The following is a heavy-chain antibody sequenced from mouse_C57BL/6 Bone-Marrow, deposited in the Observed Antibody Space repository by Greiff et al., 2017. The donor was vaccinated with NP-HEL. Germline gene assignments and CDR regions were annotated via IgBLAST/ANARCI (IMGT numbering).Heavy chain of an antibody. D-gene: IGHD2-1*01. Sequence: EVKVEESGAELVRPGASVKLSCTASGFNIKDDYMHWVKQRPEQGLEWIGWIDPENGDTEYASKFQGKATITADTSSNTAYLQLSSLTSEDTAVYYCTIYYGKPWFAYWGQGTLVTVSA. CDR2: IDPENGDT. CDR1: GFNIKDDY. CDR3: TIYYGKPWFAY. J-gene: IGHJ3*01. V-gene: IGHV14-4*01.